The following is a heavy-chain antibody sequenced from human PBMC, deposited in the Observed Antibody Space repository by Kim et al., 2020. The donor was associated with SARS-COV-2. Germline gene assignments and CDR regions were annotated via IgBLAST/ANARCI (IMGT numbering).Heavy chain of an antibody. CDR1: GFTVSNNN. D-gene: IGHD3-16*01. V-gene: IGHV3-53*01. Sequence: GGSLRLSCAASGFTVSNNNMIWVRQAPGKGLEWVSVIYSGGSTYYADSVKGRFTISRDNSKNTLYLQVNSLRADDTAVYYCARGGGNRHIDYWGQGTLVTVSS. J-gene: IGHJ4*02. CDR3: ARGGGNRHIDY. CDR2: IYSGGST.